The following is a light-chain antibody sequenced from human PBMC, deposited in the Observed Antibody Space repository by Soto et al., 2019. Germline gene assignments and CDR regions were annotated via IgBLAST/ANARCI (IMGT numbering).Light chain of an antibody. CDR1: RSVSSY. CDR2: DAS. J-gene: IGKJ5*01. CDR3: QQRSNWPT. V-gene: IGKV3-11*01. Sequence: EIVLTQSPATLSLSPGERATLSCRASRSVSSYLAWYQQKAGQAPRLLIYDASNRATGIPARFSGSGSGTDFPLTISSLEPEDFAVYYCQQRSNWPTFGQGTRLEIK.